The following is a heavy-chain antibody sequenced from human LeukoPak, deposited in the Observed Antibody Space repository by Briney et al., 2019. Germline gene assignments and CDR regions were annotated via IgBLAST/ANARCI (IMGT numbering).Heavy chain of an antibody. V-gene: IGHV5-51*01. J-gene: IGHJ4*02. CDR3: ARLRRGGSGWYGGDFDY. CDR1: GYSFTSYW. Sequence: SGESLKISCKGSGYSFTSYWIGWVRQMPGKGLEWMGIIYPGDSVTRYSPSFQGQVTISADKSISTAYLQWSSLKASDTAMYYCARLRRGGSGWYGGDFDYWGQGTLVTVSS. D-gene: IGHD6-19*01. CDR2: IYPGDSVT.